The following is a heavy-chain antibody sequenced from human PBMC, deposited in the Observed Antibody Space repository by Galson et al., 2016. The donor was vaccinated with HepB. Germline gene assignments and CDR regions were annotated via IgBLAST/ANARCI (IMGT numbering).Heavy chain of an antibody. J-gene: IGHJ5*02. Sequence: SETLSLTCTVSGGSVSSGRCYWSWIRQPPGEGLEWIGYIYYTGNTNYNPSLKSRVTISVDTSKNHFSLNLSSVTAADTAVYYCARAGYSSSWESWFDPWGQGTLVTVSS. CDR1: GGSVSSGRCY. CDR3: ARAGYSSSWESWFDP. CDR2: IYYTGNT. V-gene: IGHV4-61*03. D-gene: IGHD6-13*01.